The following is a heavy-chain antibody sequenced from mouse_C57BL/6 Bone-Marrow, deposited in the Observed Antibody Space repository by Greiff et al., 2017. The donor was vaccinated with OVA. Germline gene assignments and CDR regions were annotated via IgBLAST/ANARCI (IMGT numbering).Heavy chain of an antibody. CDR3: TGYGCSFDY. CDR1: GFNFKDYD. CDR2: IDPEGGAT. J-gene: IGHJ2*01. D-gene: IGHD2-2*01. Sequence: EVQLLQSGAELVRPGASVKLSCTASGFNFKDYDMHWVKQTPEQGLEWIGRIDPEGGATEYAPKFQGQATMTADTSSNTAYLQLSSLTSEDTDVYYCTGYGCSFDYWGRGNTLTVSA. V-gene: IGHV14-1*01.